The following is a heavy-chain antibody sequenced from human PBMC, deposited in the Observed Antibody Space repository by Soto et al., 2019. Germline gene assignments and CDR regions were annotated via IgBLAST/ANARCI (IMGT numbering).Heavy chain of an antibody. Sequence: PGGSLRLSCAASGFTISSYSMNWVRQAPGKGLEWVSSIGRSSNYIYYADSVKGRFTISRDNAKNSLYLQMKSLRAEDTAVYYCAKVSSSWYAGFFDLWGQGT. CDR3: AKVSSSWYAGFFDL. V-gene: IGHV3-21*04. D-gene: IGHD6-13*01. J-gene: IGHJ4*02. CDR1: GFTISSYS. CDR2: IGRSSNYI.